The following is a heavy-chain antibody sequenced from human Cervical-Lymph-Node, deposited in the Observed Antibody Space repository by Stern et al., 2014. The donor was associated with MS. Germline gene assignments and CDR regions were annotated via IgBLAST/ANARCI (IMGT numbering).Heavy chain of an antibody. V-gene: IGHV3-21*01. Sequence: EVQLVESGGGLVKPGGSLRLSCAASGFAFNGYNVNWVRQAPGKGLEWISSISRNSGNTYYSDSVKGRFTMSRDNAENSVFLQMNSLSVEDTAVYYCARGRVITRGYFEYWGQGTLVTVSS. CDR3: ARGRVITRGYFEY. CDR1: GFAFNGYN. D-gene: IGHD3-16*01. J-gene: IGHJ4*02. CDR2: ISRNSGNT.